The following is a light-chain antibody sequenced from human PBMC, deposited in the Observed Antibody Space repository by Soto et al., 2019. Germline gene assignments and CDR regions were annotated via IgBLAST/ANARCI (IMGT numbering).Light chain of an antibody. CDR1: QSISSN. J-gene: IGKJ3*01. CDR2: CAS. Sequence: EIVMTQSPATLSVSPGERATLSCRASQSISSNLAWYQQKPGQAPRVLIYCASTRATGIPATFSGSGSGTEFTLTISSLQSEDFAVYYCQQYNNWPFTFGPGTKVDIK. V-gene: IGKV3-15*01. CDR3: QQYNNWPFT.